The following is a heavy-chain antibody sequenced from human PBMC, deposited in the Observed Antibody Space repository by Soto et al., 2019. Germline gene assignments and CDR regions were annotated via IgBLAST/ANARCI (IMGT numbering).Heavy chain of an antibody. CDR1: GYTFINKD. Sequence: QVQLVQSGATVKSPGASVKVSCKASGYTFINKDITWVRQAARQGLEWMGWMDIKNDYTVYAQKFKGRVTMTRDTSIDTAYMELSGLRPEDTAVYYCARVDFWTSSEKRASWFDPWRQGTPVTVS. J-gene: IGHJ5*02. CDR3: ARVDFWTSSEKRASWFDP. D-gene: IGHD3-3*01. V-gene: IGHV1-8*01. CDR2: MDIKNDYT.